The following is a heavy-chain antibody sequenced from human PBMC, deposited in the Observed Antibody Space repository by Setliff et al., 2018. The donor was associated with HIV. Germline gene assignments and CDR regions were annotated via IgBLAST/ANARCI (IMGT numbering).Heavy chain of an antibody. CDR2: IIPMYGVT. CDR3: ALPYCSGGNCWSSASLPPAGWFDP. V-gene: IGHV1-69*05. D-gene: IGHD2-15*01. CDR1: GGTFSSYV. Sequence: SVKVSCKASGGTFSSYVISWVRQAPGKGPEWMGGIIPMYGVTNYAQKFQGRVTITTDESTSTAYMELSSLISEDTAVYYCALPYCSGGNCWSSASLPPAGWFDPWGQGTLVTVSS. J-gene: IGHJ5*02.